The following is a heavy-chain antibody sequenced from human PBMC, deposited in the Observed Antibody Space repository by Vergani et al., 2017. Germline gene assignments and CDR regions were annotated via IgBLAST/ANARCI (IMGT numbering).Heavy chain of an antibody. CDR3: ARDVAARRYYSYYMDV. CDR2: INHSGST. Sequence: QVQLQQWGAGLLKPSETLSLTCAVSGGSFSGYYWSWIRQPPGKGLEWIGEINHSGSTNYNPSLKSRVTISVDTSKNQFSLKLSSVTAADTAVYYCARDVAARRYYSYYMDVWGKGTTVTVSS. CDR1: GGSFSGYY. V-gene: IGHV4-34*01. D-gene: IGHD6-6*01. J-gene: IGHJ6*03.